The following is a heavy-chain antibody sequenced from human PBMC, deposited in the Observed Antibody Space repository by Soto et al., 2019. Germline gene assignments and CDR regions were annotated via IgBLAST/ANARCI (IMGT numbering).Heavy chain of an antibody. Sequence: TLSLTCAVSGGSIRRGGYSCNWIRQPPGKGLEWIGYIYHSGSTYYNPSLKSRVTISVDRSKNQFSLKLSSVTAADTAVYYCASGMTTVITFVYWGEGILVTVS. CDR3: ASGMTTVITFVY. CDR2: IYHSGST. D-gene: IGHD4-17*01. CDR1: GGSIRRGGYS. J-gene: IGHJ4*02. V-gene: IGHV4-30-2*01.